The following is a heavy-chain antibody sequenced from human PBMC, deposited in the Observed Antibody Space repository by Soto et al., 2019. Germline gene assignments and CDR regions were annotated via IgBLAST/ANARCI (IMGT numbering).Heavy chain of an antibody. D-gene: IGHD5-12*01. Sequence: GGSLRLSCAASGFTFSSYSMNWVRQAPGKGLEWVSSISSSSSYIYYADSVKGRFTISRDNAKNSLYLQMNSLRAEDTAVYYCARDSSLDIVATMPVDYWGQGTLVTVSS. V-gene: IGHV3-21*01. CDR1: GFTFSSYS. CDR3: ARDSSLDIVATMPVDY. CDR2: ISSSSSYI. J-gene: IGHJ4*02.